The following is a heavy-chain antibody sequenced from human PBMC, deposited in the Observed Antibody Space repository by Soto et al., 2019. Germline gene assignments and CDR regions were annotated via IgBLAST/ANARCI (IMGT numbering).Heavy chain of an antibody. CDR1: GFSLSTSGVG. Sequence: QITLKESGPTLVKPTQTLTLTCTFSGFSLSTSGVGVGWIRQPPGKALEWLALIYWDDDKRYSPSLKSRLTITKDTSKHQVVLTMTNMDPLDTATYYCAHRPSYCSGGSCYSGFDYWGQGTLVTVSS. CDR2: IYWDDDK. J-gene: IGHJ4*02. V-gene: IGHV2-5*02. CDR3: AHRPSYCSGGSCYSGFDY. D-gene: IGHD2-15*01.